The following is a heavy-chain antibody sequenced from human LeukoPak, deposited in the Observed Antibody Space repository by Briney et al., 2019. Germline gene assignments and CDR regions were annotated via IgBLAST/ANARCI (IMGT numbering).Heavy chain of an antibody. CDR1: GFTFSSYG. CDR3: AKGLTAMVLVIDY. D-gene: IGHD5-18*01. J-gene: IGHJ4*02. Sequence: GGSLRLSCAASGFTFSSYGMPWVRQAPGKGLEWVAVISYDGSNKYYADSVKSRFTISRDNSKNTLYLQMNSLRAEDTAVYYCAKGLTAMVLVIDYWGQGTLVTVSS. CDR2: ISYDGSNK. V-gene: IGHV3-30*18.